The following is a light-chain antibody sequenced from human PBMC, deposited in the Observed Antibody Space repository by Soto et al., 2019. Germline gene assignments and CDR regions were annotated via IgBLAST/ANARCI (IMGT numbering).Light chain of an antibody. V-gene: IGLV1-47*01. CDR3: ASWDDTLRCYR. CDR2: RNN. Sequence: QSVLTQPPTASGNAGQRVSISCSIGTSNLGHHYVFWCQHHPRTAPKLVIFRNNQRPSGVPGRFSGSSSGASASQSISRLRSVEAADYDVASWDDTLRCYRFGTGTKDTVL. CDR1: TSNLGHHY. J-gene: IGLJ1*01.